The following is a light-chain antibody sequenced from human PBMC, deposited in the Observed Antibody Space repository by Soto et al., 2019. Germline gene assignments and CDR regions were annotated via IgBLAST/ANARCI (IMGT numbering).Light chain of an antibody. CDR1: SSDVGGYNY. J-gene: IGLJ2*01. V-gene: IGLV2-14*01. CDR3: AAWDDNLRGYWV. CDR2: EVS. Sequence: QSALTQPASVSGSPGQSITISCTGTSSDVGGYNYVSWYQQHPVKAPKLMIYEVSNRPSGVSNRFSGSKSGNTASLTISGLQAEDEADYFCAAWDDNLRGYWVFGGGTKLTVL.